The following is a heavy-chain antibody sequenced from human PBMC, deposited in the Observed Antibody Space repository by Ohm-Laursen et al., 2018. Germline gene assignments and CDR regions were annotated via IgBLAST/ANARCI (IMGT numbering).Heavy chain of an antibody. CDR2: INPSGGST. Sequence: ASVKVSCKASGYTFTGYYIHWVRQAPGQGLEWMGTINPSGGSTTYAQKFQGRVTMTSDTSTSTVYMELSSLRSEDTAVYYCAREGVSNGMDVWGQGTTVTASS. V-gene: IGHV1-46*01. D-gene: IGHD3-16*01. CDR1: GYTFTGYY. CDR3: AREGVSNGMDV. J-gene: IGHJ6*02.